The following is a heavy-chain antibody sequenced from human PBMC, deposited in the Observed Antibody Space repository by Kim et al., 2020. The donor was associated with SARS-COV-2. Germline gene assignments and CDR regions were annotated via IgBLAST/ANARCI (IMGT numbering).Heavy chain of an antibody. CDR3: ARESSEYYYGMDV. CDR1: GFTFSSYG. Sequence: GGSLRLSCAASGFTFSSYGMHWVRQAPGKGLEWVTVIWYDGSNKYYADSVKGRFTISRDNSKNTLYLQMNSLRAEDTAVYYCARESSEYYYGMDVWGQGTTVTVSS. V-gene: IGHV3-33*01. CDR2: IWYDGSNK. J-gene: IGHJ6*02. D-gene: IGHD3-10*01.